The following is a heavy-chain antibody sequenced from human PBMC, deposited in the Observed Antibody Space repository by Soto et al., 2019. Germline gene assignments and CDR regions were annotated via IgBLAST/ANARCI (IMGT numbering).Heavy chain of an antibody. D-gene: IGHD3-10*01. V-gene: IGHV3-23*01. Sequence: PGGSLRLSCAASGFIFSSYAMSWVRQAPGKGLEWVSAISGSGGHTYYADSVKGRFTISRDNSKNTLYLQLNSLRADDTAVYYSAKDLKGSGSYYNDPHMDVWGQATTVTVS. CDR3: AKDLKGSGSYYNDPHMDV. J-gene: IGHJ6*02. CDR1: GFIFSSYA. CDR2: ISGSGGHT.